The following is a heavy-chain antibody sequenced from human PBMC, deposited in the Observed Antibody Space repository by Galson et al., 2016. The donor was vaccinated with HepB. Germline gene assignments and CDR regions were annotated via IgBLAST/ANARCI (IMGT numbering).Heavy chain of an antibody. D-gene: IGHD1-1*01. Sequence: SLRLSCAASGSSFSTWSMNWVRQAPGKGLMLVARINPEATTTNYADSVKGRFYVSRDNTKNTLYLQMNSLRVEDTAIYYCLRGGLEPFDYWGQGTLVTVSS. CDR3: LRGGLEPFDY. CDR2: INPEATTT. CDR1: GSSFSTWS. J-gene: IGHJ4*02. V-gene: IGHV3-74*01.